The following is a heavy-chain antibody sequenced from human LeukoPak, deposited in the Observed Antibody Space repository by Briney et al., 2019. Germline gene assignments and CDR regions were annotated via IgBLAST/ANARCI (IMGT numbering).Heavy chain of an antibody. Sequence: PSETLSLTCTVSGGSISSYYWSWIRQPPGKGLEWIGYIYSSGSTNYNPSLKSRVTISVATSKTQFSLKMSSVTAGDTAVYYCARHFYGSGSYRAYGMDVWGQGTTVTVSS. CDR3: ARHFYGSGSYRAYGMDV. V-gene: IGHV4-59*08. J-gene: IGHJ6*02. D-gene: IGHD3-10*01. CDR1: GGSISSYY. CDR2: IYSSGST.